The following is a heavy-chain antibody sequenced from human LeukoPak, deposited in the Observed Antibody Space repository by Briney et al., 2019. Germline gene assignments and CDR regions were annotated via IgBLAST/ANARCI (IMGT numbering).Heavy chain of an antibody. D-gene: IGHD2-2*01. CDR1: GFTLGGYS. Sequence: GGSLRLSCVASGFTLGGYSMNWVRQVPGKGLEWVAAIGGSSLYIFYADSVKGRFTISRDNAKNSLFLQMNSLRPEDTAVYYCTRFGGEGYCHSRNCFCDYWGQGTLVTVSS. CDR3: TRFGGEGYCHSRNCFCDY. J-gene: IGHJ4*02. CDR2: IGGSSLYI. V-gene: IGHV3-21*01.